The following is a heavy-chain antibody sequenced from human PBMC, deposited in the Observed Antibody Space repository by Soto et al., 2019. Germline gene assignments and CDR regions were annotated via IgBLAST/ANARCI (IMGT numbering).Heavy chain of an antibody. CDR1: GGSISNKSYS. D-gene: IGHD3-9*01. CDR2: MFFRGIA. V-gene: IGHV4-39*01. CDR3: ASLPSFYWPYLFHG. Sequence: SETLSLTCSVSGGSISNKSYSWGWIRQPPGKGLEWILSMFFRGIAHYNPSLKSRFTISVGTSKNKGSLKLNSVTPAHTAVFYCASLPSFYWPYLFHGGGQGTRVTVSS. J-gene: IGHJ4*02.